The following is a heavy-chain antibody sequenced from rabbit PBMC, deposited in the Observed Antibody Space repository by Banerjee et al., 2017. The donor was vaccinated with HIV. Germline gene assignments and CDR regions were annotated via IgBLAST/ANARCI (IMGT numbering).Heavy chain of an antibody. V-gene: IGHV1S40*01. CDR3: ARAYAGGSGISRLDL. Sequence: QSLEESGGDLVKPEGSLTLTCTASGFSFSSSYYMCWVRQAPGKGLELTACIVTGDGNTYYASWAKGRFTISKTSSTTVTLQMTSLTAADTATYFCARAYAGGSGISRLDLWGQGTLVTVS. CDR2: IVTGDGNT. D-gene: IGHD8-1*01. CDR1: GFSFSSSYY. J-gene: IGHJ3*01.